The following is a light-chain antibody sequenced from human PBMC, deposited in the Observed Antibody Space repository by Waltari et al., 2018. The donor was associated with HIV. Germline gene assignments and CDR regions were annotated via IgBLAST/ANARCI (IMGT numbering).Light chain of an antibody. CDR1: RSNIGNNA. CDR2: YDD. Sequence: QSVLTPPPSVSEAPRQRVTISCSGCRSNIGNNAAIWYQQLPAKPPKLLIYYDDLLASGVSDRFPGSKSGTSASLAISGLQSEDESDYYCAAWDDSLNGVVFGGGTKLTIL. V-gene: IGLV1-36*01. J-gene: IGLJ2*01. CDR3: AAWDDSLNGVV.